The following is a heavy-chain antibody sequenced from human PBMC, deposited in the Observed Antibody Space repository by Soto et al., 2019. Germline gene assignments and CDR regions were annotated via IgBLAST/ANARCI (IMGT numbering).Heavy chain of an antibody. J-gene: IGHJ5*02. CDR3: ARRVLVQLGFYP. CDR1: GYIFSNNW. Sequence: GSLRLSCVASGYIFSNNWIGWVRQMPGKGLEWMGIIYPGDSDTKYSPSFQGQVTISADKYISTAYLQWSSLKASDTAIYYCARRVLVQLGFYPWGQGTPVTVSS. D-gene: IGHD6-6*01. CDR2: IYPGDSDT. V-gene: IGHV5-51*01.